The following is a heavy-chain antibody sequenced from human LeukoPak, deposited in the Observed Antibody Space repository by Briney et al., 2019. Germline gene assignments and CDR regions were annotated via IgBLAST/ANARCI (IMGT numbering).Heavy chain of an antibody. V-gene: IGHV4-59*08. Sequence: SETLSLICTVSGGSISSYYWSWIRQPPGKGLEWIGYIYYSGSTNYNPSLKSRVTISVDTSKNQFSLKLSSVTAADTAVYYCARRGGMVGAPNWFDPWGQGTLVTVSS. D-gene: IGHD3-10*02. J-gene: IGHJ5*02. CDR1: GGSISSYY. CDR2: IYYSGST. CDR3: ARRGGMVGAPNWFDP.